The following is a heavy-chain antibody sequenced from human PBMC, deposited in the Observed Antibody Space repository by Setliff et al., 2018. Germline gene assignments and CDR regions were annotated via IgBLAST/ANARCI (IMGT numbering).Heavy chain of an antibody. J-gene: IGHJ4*02. Sequence: SETLSLTCTVSGGSISSGNYYWSWIRQPAGKGLEWIGHIQTSGTTNYNPSLKSRVTMSAGTSNNQFSLNLRSVTAADTAVYFCARQPSSGAYYNPRPYYFDYWGQGTLVTVSS. CDR3: ARQPSSGAYYNPRPYYFDY. D-gene: IGHD3-10*01. CDR1: GGSISSGNYY. V-gene: IGHV4-61*09. CDR2: IQTSGTT.